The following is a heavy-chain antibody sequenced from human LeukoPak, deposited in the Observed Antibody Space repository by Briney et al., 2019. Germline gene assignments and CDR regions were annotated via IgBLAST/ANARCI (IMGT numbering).Heavy chain of an antibody. Sequence: PSETLSLTCTASGDSISSRSSYWGWVRQPPGKGLQYIGSIYYMGATYYNPSLRGRVTISVDTSKNHFSLKLSSVTAADTAVYYCARQGAQWLPESQIDYWGQGTLVTVSS. CDR1: GDSISSRSSY. J-gene: IGHJ4*02. V-gene: IGHV4-39*01. CDR2: IYYMGAT. D-gene: IGHD6-19*01. CDR3: ARQGAQWLPESQIDY.